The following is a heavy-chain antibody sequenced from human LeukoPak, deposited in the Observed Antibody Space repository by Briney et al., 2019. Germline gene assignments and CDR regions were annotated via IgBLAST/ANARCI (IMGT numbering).Heavy chain of an antibody. V-gene: IGHV3-23*01. CDR3: ANQGDRIAAVK. J-gene: IGHJ4*02. CDR2: ISASGEST. D-gene: IGHD6-13*01. CDR1: GFTFSSYA. Sequence: GGSLRLSCTASGFTFSSYAMSWVRQAPGKGLEWVSAISASGESTYYVDSVKGRFTISRDNSKNTLYLQMNSLRADDTAVYYCANQGDRIAAVKWGQGTLVTVSS.